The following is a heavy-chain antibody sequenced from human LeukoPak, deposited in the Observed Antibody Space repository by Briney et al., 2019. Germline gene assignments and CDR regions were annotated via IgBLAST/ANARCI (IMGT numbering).Heavy chain of an antibody. CDR2: IYYSGST. CDR3: ASSVAVSPSGYYGMDV. CDR1: GGSISSSNYH. J-gene: IGHJ6*02. V-gene: IGHV4-39*01. Sequence: SETLSPTCSVSGGSISSSNYHWGWIRQPPGKGLEWIGSIYYSGSTYHNPSPKSRLTISVDMSKNQFSLKLSSVTAADTAVYYCASSVAVSPSGYYGMDVWGQGNTVTVSS. D-gene: IGHD6-19*01.